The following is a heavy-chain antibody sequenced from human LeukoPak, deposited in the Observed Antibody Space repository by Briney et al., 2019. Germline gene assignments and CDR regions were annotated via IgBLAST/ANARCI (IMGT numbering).Heavy chain of an antibody. J-gene: IGHJ6*04. Sequence: SVTVSFKASGSTFSIYAISWVRQAPGQGLEWMGGIIPIFGTANYAQKFQGRVTITADESTSTAYMELSSLRSEDTAVYYCARAINPAHSLSYYGMDVWGKGTTVTVSS. D-gene: IGHD5-24*01. CDR1: GSTFSIYA. CDR2: IIPIFGTA. CDR3: ARAINPAHSLSYYGMDV. V-gene: IGHV1-69*01.